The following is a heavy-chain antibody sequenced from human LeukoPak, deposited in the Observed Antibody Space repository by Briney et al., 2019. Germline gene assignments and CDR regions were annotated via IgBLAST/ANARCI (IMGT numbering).Heavy chain of an antibody. CDR3: ARVAGIDFHWFDP. D-gene: IGHD6-19*01. Sequence: SETLSLTCTVSGGSISSSSYYWGWIRQPPGKGLEWIGSIYYSGSTYYNPSLKSRVTISVDTSKNQFSLKLSSVTAADTAVYYCARVAGIDFHWFDPWGQGTLVTVSS. V-gene: IGHV4-39*01. CDR1: GGSISSSSYY. CDR2: IYYSGST. J-gene: IGHJ5*02.